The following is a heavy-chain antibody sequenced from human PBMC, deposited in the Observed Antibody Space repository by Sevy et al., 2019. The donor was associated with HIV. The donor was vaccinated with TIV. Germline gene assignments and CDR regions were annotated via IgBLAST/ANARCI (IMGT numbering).Heavy chain of an antibody. J-gene: IGHJ4*02. CDR2: IRSKTDGGTT. CDR3: TTVWDGFWSGYDY. D-gene: IGHD3-3*01. CDR1: GFSFSHAW. V-gene: IGHV3-15*07. Sequence: GGSLRLSCAASGFSFSHAWLHWVRQAPGKGLEWVGRIRSKTDGGTTDYAAPVKGRFSILRDDSKDMLYLQMNSLKSEVTALCCCTTVWDGFWSGYDYWGQGTLVTVSS.